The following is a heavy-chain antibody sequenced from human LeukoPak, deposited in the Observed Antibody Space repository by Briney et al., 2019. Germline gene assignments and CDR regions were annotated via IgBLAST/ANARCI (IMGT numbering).Heavy chain of an antibody. CDR2: IKDGGSVK. J-gene: IGHJ4*03. V-gene: IGHV3-7*03. CDR1: GFTFTSYW. D-gene: IGHD3-10*02. CDR3: ARIQLFHGDFDY. Sequence: PGGSLRLSCAVTGFTFTSYWMSWVRQAPGKGLEWVASIKDGGSVKYYVDSVKGRFTISRDNAKNSLHLQMDSLRAEDTAVYYCARIQLFHGDFDYWGQGTTVTVSS.